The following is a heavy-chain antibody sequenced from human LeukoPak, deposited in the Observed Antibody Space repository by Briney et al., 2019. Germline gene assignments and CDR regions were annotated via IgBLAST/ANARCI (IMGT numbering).Heavy chain of an antibody. V-gene: IGHV3-23*01. CDR2: ISGSGGST. D-gene: IGHD2-15*01. Sequence: GGPLRLSCAASGFTFSTYAMTWVRQAPGKGLEWVSVISGSGGSTYYADSVKGRFTLSRDNSKNTIYLQMNSLRAEDTAVYYCAKSIGGVVVVAADYWGQGTLVTVSS. CDR3: AKSIGGVVVVAADY. CDR1: GFTFSTYA. J-gene: IGHJ4*02.